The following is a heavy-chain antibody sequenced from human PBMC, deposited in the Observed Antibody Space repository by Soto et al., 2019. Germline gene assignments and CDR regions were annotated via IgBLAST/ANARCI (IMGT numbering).Heavy chain of an antibody. CDR1: GFSVSSKY. CDR3: TRDDVHFNGDRYYVVAMDA. Sequence: EVQLVESGGDLVQPGGSLRLSCAASGFSVSSKYMSWVRQAPGKGLEWVSLIQSGGTTYYAGSVKGRFTISRDYSENTLFLQMNSLGVEDPAVYHCTRDDVHFNGDRYYVVAMDAWGKGNTVTVSA. D-gene: IGHD2-8*01. J-gene: IGHJ6*04. V-gene: IGHV3-66*01. CDR2: IQSGGTT.